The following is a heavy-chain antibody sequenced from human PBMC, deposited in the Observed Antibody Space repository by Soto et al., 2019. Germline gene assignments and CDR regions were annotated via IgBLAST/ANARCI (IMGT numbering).Heavy chain of an antibody. V-gene: IGHV2-70*11. CDR3: ARIDTRIAVAGTVPDY. D-gene: IGHD6-19*01. Sequence: SGPTLVNPTQTPTLTCTFSGFSLSTSGMCVSWIRQPPGKALEWLARIDWDDDKYYSTSLKTRLTISKDTSKNQVVLTMTNMDPVDTATYYCARIDTRIAVAGTVPDYWGQGTLVTVSS. J-gene: IGHJ4*02. CDR2: IDWDDDK. CDR1: GFSLSTSGMC.